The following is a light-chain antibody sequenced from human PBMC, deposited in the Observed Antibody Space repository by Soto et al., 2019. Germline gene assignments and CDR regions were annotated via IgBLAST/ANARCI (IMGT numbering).Light chain of an antibody. J-gene: IGKJ5*01. CDR2: DAS. CDR1: QSVSSS. V-gene: IGKV3-11*01. Sequence: EIVLTQSPATLSLSPGERATLSCRASQSVSSSLAWYQQKPGQAPRLLIYDASNRATGIPARFRGSGSGTDFTLTISSLEPEDFAVYYCQQRSNWPLITFGQGTRLEIK. CDR3: QQRSNWPLIT.